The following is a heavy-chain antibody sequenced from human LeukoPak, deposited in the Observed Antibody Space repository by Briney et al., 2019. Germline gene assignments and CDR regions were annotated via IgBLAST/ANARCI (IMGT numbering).Heavy chain of an antibody. J-gene: IGHJ4*02. Sequence: PGGSLRLSCAVSGFTVSTNHMSWVRQAPGRGLEWVSVIYNDGNTYYTDSVKGRFTISRDNAKNSLFLQLDSLRAEDTAVYYCARDRGFSGYDPSDFWGQGTLVTVSS. CDR3: ARDRGFSGYDPSDF. V-gene: IGHV3-53*01. CDR2: IYNDGNT. CDR1: GFTVSTNH. D-gene: IGHD5-12*01.